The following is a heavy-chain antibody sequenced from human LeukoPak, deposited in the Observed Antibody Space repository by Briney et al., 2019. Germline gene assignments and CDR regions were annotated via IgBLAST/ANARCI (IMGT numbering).Heavy chain of an antibody. CDR3: AKGAGLLGVAAAAP. CDR1: AFTFNNYW. Sequence: GGSLRLSCVASAFTFNNYWMHWVRQAPGKGLEWVSSITGDAINTHYADSVKGRFTISRDNSRDTLYLQMNSLRAEDSAVYHCAKGAGLLGVAAAAPWGQGTLVTVSS. CDR2: ITGDAINT. V-gene: IGHV3-74*01. J-gene: IGHJ5*02. D-gene: IGHD2-2*01.